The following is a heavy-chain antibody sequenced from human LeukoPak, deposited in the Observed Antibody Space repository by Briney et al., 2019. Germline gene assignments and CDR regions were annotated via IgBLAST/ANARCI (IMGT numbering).Heavy chain of an antibody. CDR3: ARAYDYGDYPSRGYYYYMDV. Sequence: PSETLSLTCTVSGGSISSHYWSWIRQPPGKGLEWIGYIYYSGSTNYNPSLKSRVTISVDTSKNQFSLKLSSVTAADTAVYYCARAYDYGDYPSRGYYYYMDVWGKGTTVTVSS. V-gene: IGHV4-59*11. CDR2: IYYSGST. J-gene: IGHJ6*03. CDR1: GGSISSHY. D-gene: IGHD4-17*01.